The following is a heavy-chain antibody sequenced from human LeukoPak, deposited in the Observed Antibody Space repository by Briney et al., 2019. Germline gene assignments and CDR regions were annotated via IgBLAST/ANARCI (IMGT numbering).Heavy chain of an antibody. CDR3: AKDSVDTAMAAVPFDY. CDR1: GFTFSHYW. D-gene: IGHD5-18*01. Sequence: PGGSLRLSCAASGFTFSHYWMHWVRQAPGKGLVWVSRINSDGSSTNYADSVKGRFTISRDNAKNTLYLQMNSLRAEDTAVYYCAKDSVDTAMAAVPFDYWGQGTLVTVSS. CDR2: INSDGSST. J-gene: IGHJ4*02. V-gene: IGHV3-74*01.